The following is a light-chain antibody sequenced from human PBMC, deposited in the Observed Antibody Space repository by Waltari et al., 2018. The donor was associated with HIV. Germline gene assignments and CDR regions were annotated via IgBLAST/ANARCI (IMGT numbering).Light chain of an antibody. CDR1: TSNIGRNT. J-gene: IGLJ2*01. CDR2: GKN. Sequence: QSVLTQPPSASGTPEPSVTIYCSGSTSNIGRNTVSWFQQFPGTAPKVLIYGKNQRPSGVPDRFSGSKSGTSASLAISGLQSEDEADYYCASWDDSLNGPVFGGGTKLTVV. V-gene: IGLV1-44*01. CDR3: ASWDDSLNGPV.